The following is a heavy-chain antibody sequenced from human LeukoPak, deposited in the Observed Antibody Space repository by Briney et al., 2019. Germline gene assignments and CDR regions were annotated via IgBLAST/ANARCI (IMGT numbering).Heavy chain of an antibody. V-gene: IGHV4-59*01. CDR3: ARDPPRFSSGWYGGNWFDP. CDR2: IYYSGST. Sequence: SETLSLTCTVSGGSISSYYWSWIRQPPGKGLEWIGYIYYSGSTNYKPSLKSRVTISVDTSKNQFSLKLSSVTAADTAVYYCARDPPRFSSGWYGGNWFDPWGQGTLVTVSS. D-gene: IGHD6-19*01. J-gene: IGHJ5*02. CDR1: GGSISSYY.